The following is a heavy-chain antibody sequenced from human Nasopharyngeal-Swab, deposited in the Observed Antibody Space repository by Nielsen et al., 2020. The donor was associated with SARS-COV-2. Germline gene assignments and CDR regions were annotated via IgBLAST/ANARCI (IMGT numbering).Heavy chain of an antibody. Sequence: GESLKISCAASGFTFSSFWMNWVRQAPGKGLEWVSSISSSSSYIYYADSVKGRFTISRDNAKNSLYLQMNSLRAEDTAVYYCARDPRYSSSWYYYFDYWGQGTLVTVSS. CDR3: ARDPRYSSSWYYYFDY. D-gene: IGHD6-13*01. V-gene: IGHV3-21*01. CDR2: ISSSSSYI. J-gene: IGHJ4*02. CDR1: GFTFSSFW.